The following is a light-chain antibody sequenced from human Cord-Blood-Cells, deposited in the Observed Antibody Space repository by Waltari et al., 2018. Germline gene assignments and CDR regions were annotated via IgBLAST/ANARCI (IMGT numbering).Light chain of an antibody. CDR2: DVS. J-gene: IGLJ3*02. V-gene: IGLV2-14*01. CDR3: SSYTSSSTWV. Sequence: QSALTQPASVSGSPGQSLTLPCTGTSSDVGGYNSVSWYQQHPGKAPKLMIYDVSNRPSGVSNRFSGSKSGNTASLTISGLQAEDEADYYCSSYTSSSTWVFGGGTKLTVL. CDR1: SSDVGGYNS.